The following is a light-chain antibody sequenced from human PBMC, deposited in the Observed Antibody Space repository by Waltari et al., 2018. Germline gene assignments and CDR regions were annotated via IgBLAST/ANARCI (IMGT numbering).Light chain of an antibody. CDR2: EDN. V-gene: IGLV6-57*03. Sequence: FMLTQPHSVSESPRKTVTISCTRSSGNIATKYVQWYQQRPGSAPTKVIYEDNQRPSGVPDRFSGSIDSSSNSASLIISGLKAEDEADYYCQSFDSSHVVFGGGTKLTVL. J-gene: IGLJ2*01. CDR1: SGNIATKY. CDR3: QSFDSSHVV.